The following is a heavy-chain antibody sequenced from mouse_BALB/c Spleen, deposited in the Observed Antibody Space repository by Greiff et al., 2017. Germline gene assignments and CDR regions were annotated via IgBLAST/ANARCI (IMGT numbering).Heavy chain of an antibody. V-gene: IGHV1-7*01. Sequence: QVQLQQSGAELAKPGASVKMSCKASGYTFTSYWMHWVNQRPGQGLEWIGYINPSTGYTEYNQKFKDKATLTADKSSSTAYMQLSSLTSEDSAVYYCARGDYGLDDWGQGTTLTVSS. CDR3: ARGDYGLDD. CDR2: INPSTGYT. CDR1: GYTFTSYW. J-gene: IGHJ2*01. D-gene: IGHD2-4*01.